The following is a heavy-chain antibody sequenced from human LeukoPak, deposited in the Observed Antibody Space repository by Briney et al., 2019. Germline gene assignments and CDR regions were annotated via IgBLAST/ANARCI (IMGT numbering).Heavy chain of an antibody. J-gene: IGHJ4*02. CDR1: GFTFSSYA. V-gene: IGHV3-30*01. Sequence: GRSLRLSCAASGFTFSSYAMHWVRQAPGKGLEWVAVISYDGSNKYYADSVKGRFTISRDNSKNTLYLQMNSLRVEDTAVYYCARDYGDYHYFDYWGQGTLVTVSS. CDR2: ISYDGSNK. CDR3: ARDYGDYHYFDY. D-gene: IGHD4-17*01.